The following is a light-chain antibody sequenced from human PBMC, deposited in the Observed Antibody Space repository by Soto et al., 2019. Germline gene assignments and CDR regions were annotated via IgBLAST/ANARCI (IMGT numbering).Light chain of an antibody. Sequence: QSALTQPRSVSGSPGQSVTISCTGTSSDIGGYNYVTWYQQHPGKAPKLIIYYVTERPSGVPARFSGSKSGNTASLTISGLQTEDEADYYCCSYGGNYVLFGGGTQLTVL. CDR1: SSDIGGYNY. V-gene: IGLV2-11*01. CDR3: CSYGGNYVL. CDR2: YVT. J-gene: IGLJ2*01.